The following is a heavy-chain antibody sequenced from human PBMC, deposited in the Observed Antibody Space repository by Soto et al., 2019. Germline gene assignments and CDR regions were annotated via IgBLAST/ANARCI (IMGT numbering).Heavy chain of an antibody. J-gene: IGHJ5*02. CDR3: ARDRFISTGWGLGGFDP. D-gene: IGHD2-2*01. Sequence: QVQLVESGGGVVQPGRSLRLSCAASGFTFSSYAMHWVRQAPGKGLEWVAVISYDGSNKYYADSVKGRFTISRDNSKNTLYLQMNSLGAEDTAVYYCARDRFISTGWGLGGFDPWGQGTLVTVSS. CDR1: GFTFSSYA. V-gene: IGHV3-30-3*01. CDR2: ISYDGSNK.